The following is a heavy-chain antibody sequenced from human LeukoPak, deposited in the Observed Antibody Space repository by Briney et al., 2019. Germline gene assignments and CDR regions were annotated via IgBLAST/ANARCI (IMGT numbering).Heavy chain of an antibody. J-gene: IGHJ4*02. Sequence: TSETLSLTCTVSGGSISSSSYYWSWIRQPPGKGLEWIGEINHSGSTNYNPSLKSRVTISVDTSKNQFSLKLSSVTAADTAVYYCARGYSSSLGYWGQGTLVTVSS. V-gene: IGHV4-39*07. CDR3: ARGYSSSLGY. CDR1: GGSISSSSYY. CDR2: INHSGST. D-gene: IGHD6-13*01.